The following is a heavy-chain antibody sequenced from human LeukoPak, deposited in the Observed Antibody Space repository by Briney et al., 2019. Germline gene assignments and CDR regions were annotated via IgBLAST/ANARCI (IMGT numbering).Heavy chain of an antibody. Sequence: GGSLRLSCAASGFKFDAYAIHWVRQPPGKGLEWVSIISWNSGFMDYADSVKGRFTISRDNVQNSVYLDMNSLRPEDTAFYFCAKVRGTYSSGFYFDSWGQGTLVTVSS. J-gene: IGHJ4*02. CDR2: ISWNSGFM. CDR1: GFKFDAYA. V-gene: IGHV3-9*01. D-gene: IGHD6-19*01. CDR3: AKVRGTYSSGFYFDS.